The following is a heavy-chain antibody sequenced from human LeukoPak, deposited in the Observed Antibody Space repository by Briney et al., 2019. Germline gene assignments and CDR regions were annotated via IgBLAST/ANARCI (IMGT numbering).Heavy chain of an antibody. Sequence: GGSLRLSCAASGFTFSSYSMNWVRQAPGKGLEWVSSISSSSSYIYYADSVKGRFTISRDNAKNSLYLQMNSLRAEDTAVYYCARSYYDFWSGPLGDYYYYGMDVWGQGTTVTVSS. CDR3: ARSYYDFWSGPLGDYYYYGMDV. V-gene: IGHV3-21*01. CDR2: ISSSSSYI. D-gene: IGHD3-3*01. J-gene: IGHJ6*02. CDR1: GFTFSSYS.